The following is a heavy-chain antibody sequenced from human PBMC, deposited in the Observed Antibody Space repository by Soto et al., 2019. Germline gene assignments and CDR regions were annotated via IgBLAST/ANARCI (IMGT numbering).Heavy chain of an antibody. D-gene: IGHD5-18*01. V-gene: IGHV3-23*01. J-gene: IGHJ6*02. CDR2: ISGSGGST. CDR1: GFTLSSYA. Sequence: GGSLRLSCAASGFTLSSYAMSWVRQAPGKGLEWVSAISGSGGSTYYADSVKGRFTISRDNSKNTLYLQMNSLRAEDTAVYYCAKKRWDSTWIQPYYYYYGMEVWGQGTTVTVSS. CDR3: AKKRWDSTWIQPYYYYYGMEV.